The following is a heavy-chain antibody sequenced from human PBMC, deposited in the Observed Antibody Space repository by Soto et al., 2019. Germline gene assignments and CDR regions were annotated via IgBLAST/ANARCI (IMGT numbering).Heavy chain of an antibody. J-gene: IGHJ6*02. CDR2: ISRTGHGT. CDR1: GFTFSNNA. D-gene: IGHD6-19*01. Sequence: PGGSPRLSCAASGFTFSNNAMNLGHQAPGKGLEWVSGISRTGHGTYYADSVKGRFTISRDSSNNTLYLQMNSLRGEDTAIYYCAKARQAQSHYYYGMDVWGQGTPVTVSS. V-gene: IGHV3-23*01. CDR3: AKARQAQSHYYYGMDV.